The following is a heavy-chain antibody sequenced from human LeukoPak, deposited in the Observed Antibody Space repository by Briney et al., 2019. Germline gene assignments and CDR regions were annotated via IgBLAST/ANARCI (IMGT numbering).Heavy chain of an antibody. Sequence: PSETLSLTCAVYGGSFSGYYWSWIRQPPGKGLEWIGEINHSGSTNYSPSLKSRVTISVDTSKNQFSLKLSSVTAADTAVYYCVRGRIAAAGTLTMLGLSTDYWGQGTLVTVSS. D-gene: IGHD6-13*01. CDR3: VRGRIAAAGTLTMLGLSTDY. V-gene: IGHV4-34*01. CDR2: INHSGST. J-gene: IGHJ4*02. CDR1: GGSFSGYY.